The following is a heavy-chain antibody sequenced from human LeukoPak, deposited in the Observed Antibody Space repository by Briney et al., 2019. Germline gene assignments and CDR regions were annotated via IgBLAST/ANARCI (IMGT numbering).Heavy chain of an antibody. V-gene: IGHV3-74*01. CDR1: GFTFSSYW. CDR3: ARSSISHIAAAGDFDY. CDR2: IDSDGSST. Sequence: GGSLRLSCAASGFTFSSYWMHWVRQAPGKGLVWVSRIDSDGSSTSYADSVKGRFTISRDNAKNTVYLQMNSLRAEDTAVYYCARSSISHIAAAGDFDYWGQGTLVTVSS. J-gene: IGHJ4*02. D-gene: IGHD6-13*01.